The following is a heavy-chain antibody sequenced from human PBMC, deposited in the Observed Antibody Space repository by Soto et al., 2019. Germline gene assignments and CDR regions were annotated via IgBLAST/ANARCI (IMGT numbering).Heavy chain of an antibody. Sequence: GGSLRLSCVASGFTFGDHYMSWIRQAPGKGLEWISFISNTGITIYYSDSVKGRFTISRDNAKKSLYLQMNNVRADDTAVYFCARHGPHGFDDSLRRWNYFDHWGQGALVTVSS. CDR2: ISNTGITI. J-gene: IGHJ4*02. D-gene: IGHD1-1*01. CDR1: GFTFGDHY. CDR3: ARHGPHGFDDSLRRWNYFDH. V-gene: IGHV3-11*01.